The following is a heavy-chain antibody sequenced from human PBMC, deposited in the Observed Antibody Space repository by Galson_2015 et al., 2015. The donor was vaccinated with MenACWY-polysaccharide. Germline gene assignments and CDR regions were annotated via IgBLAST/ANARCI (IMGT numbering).Heavy chain of an antibody. CDR2: INHSGST. CDR3: ARGVGARSRFGL. CDR1: GGSFSGYY. D-gene: IGHD1-26*01. J-gene: IGHJ5*02. V-gene: IGHV4-34*01. Sequence: ETLSLTCAVYGGSFSGYYWSWIRQPPGKGLEWIGEINHSGSTNCNPSLKSRVTISVDTSKNQFSLKLSSVTAADTAVYYCARGVGARSRFGLWGQGTLATVSS.